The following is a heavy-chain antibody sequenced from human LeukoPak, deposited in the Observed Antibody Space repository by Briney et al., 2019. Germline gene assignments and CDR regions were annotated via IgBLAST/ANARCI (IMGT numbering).Heavy chain of an antibody. CDR2: ISGSGGST. Sequence: GGSLRLSCAASGVTFRSYAMSWVRHAPGKGLEWVSAISGSGGSTYYADSVKGRFTISRGNSKNTLYLQMNSLRAEDTAVYYCAKVRGYSYGPDAFDIWGQGTMVTVSS. CDR1: GVTFRSYA. J-gene: IGHJ3*02. V-gene: IGHV3-23*01. D-gene: IGHD5-18*01. CDR3: AKVRGYSYGPDAFDI.